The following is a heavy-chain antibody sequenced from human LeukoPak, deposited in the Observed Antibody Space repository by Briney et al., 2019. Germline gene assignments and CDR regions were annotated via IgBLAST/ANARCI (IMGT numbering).Heavy chain of an antibody. CDR3: ARMSGVWTFDY. Sequence: TGGSLRLSCAASGFTFSSYAMSWVRQAPGKGLEWVSAISGSGGSTYYADSVKGRFTISRDNSKNTLYLQMNSLRAEDTAIYYCARMSGVWTFDYWGQGTLVTVSS. CDR1: GFTFSSYA. V-gene: IGHV3-23*01. CDR2: ISGSGGST. D-gene: IGHD5/OR15-5a*01. J-gene: IGHJ4*02.